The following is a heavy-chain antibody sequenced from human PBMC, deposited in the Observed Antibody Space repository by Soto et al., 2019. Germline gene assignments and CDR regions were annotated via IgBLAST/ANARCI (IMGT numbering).Heavy chain of an antibody. J-gene: IGHJ4*02. CDR3: AREATASTVTTGGVDY. D-gene: IGHD4-17*01. CDR2: INPNSGGT. Sequence: SVKVSCKASGYTFTGYYMHWVRQAPVQGLEWMGWINPNSGGTNYAQKFQGRVTMTRDTSISTAYMELRRLRSDDTAVYYCAREATASTVTTGGVDYWGQGTLVTVSS. CDR1: GYTFTGYY. V-gene: IGHV1-2*02.